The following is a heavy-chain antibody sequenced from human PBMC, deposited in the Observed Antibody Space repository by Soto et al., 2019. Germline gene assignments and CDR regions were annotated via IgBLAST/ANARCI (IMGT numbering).Heavy chain of an antibody. CDR2: IIPIFGTA. CDR1: CCTFSSYS. V-gene: IGHV1-69*13. D-gene: IGHD6-19*01. J-gene: IGHJ6*02. Sequence: SSVKVSCRSCCCTFSSYSISWVRKAPGQGLEWMGGIIPIFGTANYAQKFQGRVTITADESTSTAYMELSSLRSEDTAVYYCARDGRAVAADYYYYYGMDVWGQGTTVTVSS. CDR3: ARDGRAVAADYYYYYGMDV.